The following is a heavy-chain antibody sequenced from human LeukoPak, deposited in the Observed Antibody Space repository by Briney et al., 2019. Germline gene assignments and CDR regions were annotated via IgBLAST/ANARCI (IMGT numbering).Heavy chain of an antibody. D-gene: IGHD3-16*01. CDR2: INHSGST. CDR1: GGSFSGYY. CDR3: ARDQGPRGEWFDP. J-gene: IGHJ5*02. Sequence: SETLSLTCAVYGGSFSGYYWSWIRQPPGKGLEWIGEINHSGSTNYNPSLKSRVTISVDTSKKQFSLKLTSVTAADTAVYYCARDQGPRGEWFDPWGQGTLVTVSS. V-gene: IGHV4-34*01.